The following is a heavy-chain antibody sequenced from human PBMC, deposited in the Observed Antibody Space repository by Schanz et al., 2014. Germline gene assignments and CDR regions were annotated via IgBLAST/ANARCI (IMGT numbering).Heavy chain of an antibody. CDR3: ARGLIAAAGGAFDY. CDR1: GFNFGSHG. Sequence: QVQVVQSGGGLVPPGGSLRLSCAASGFNFGSHGMHWVRQAPGKGLEWVAVIWYDGSNKYYADSVKGRFTISRDNSKNTLYLQMNSLRAGDAAVYYCARGLIAAAGGAFDYWGQGTLVAVSA. V-gene: IGHV3-33*01. J-gene: IGHJ4*02. CDR2: IWYDGSNK. D-gene: IGHD6-13*01.